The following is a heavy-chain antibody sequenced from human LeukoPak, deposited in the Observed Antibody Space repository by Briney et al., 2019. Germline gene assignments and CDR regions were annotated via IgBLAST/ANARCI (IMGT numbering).Heavy chain of an antibody. CDR3: ARTIAQYSNSWLYFYYGLDV. J-gene: IGHJ6*02. CDR1: GFTFGTYA. V-gene: IGHV3-23*01. D-gene: IGHD6-13*01. Sequence: GGSLRLSCTASGFTFGTYAMSWVRQAPGKGLEWVSSISGGSEDTYYADSVKGRFTISRDNSKSTLNLQLNSLRAEDTAVYYCARTIAQYSNSWLYFYYGLDVWGQGTTVTVSS. CDR2: ISGGSEDT.